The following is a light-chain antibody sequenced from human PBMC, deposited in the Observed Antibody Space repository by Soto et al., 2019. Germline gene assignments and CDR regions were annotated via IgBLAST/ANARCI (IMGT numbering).Light chain of an antibody. CDR2: DAS. CDR3: QQYNSYSPT. CDR1: QSIRSW. Sequence: DIQMTQSPSTLSASVGDRVTITCRASQSIRSWLAWYQQKPGKAPKLLIYDASSLESGVPSRFSGSGSGTEFTLTISSLQPDDFATNYCQQYNSYSPTFGHGTKVDIK. V-gene: IGKV1-5*01. J-gene: IGKJ1*01.